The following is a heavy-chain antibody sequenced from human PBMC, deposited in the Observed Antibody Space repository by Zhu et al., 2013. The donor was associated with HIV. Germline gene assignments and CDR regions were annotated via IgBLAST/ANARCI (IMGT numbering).Heavy chain of an antibody. J-gene: IGHJ3*01. CDR1: GFSLSDMS. D-gene: IGHD3-22*01. CDR3: ATDRVGEVSYSDSRGLSS. CDR2: FDPEDGET. Sequence: QVQLVQSGTEVKKPGASVKVSCKVSGFSLSDMSMHWVRQAPGKGLEWMGGFDPEDGETIYAQKFQGRVSMTEDTSTDTAYMELSSLRSEDTAVYYCATDRVGEVSYSDSRGLSSWGQGDTGHRLF. V-gene: IGHV1-24*01.